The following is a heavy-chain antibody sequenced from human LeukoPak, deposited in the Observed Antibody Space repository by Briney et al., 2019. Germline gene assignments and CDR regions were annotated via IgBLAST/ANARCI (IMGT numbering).Heavy chain of an antibody. J-gene: IGHJ3*02. Sequence: PGGSLRLSCAASGFTFSSYSMNWVRQAPGKGLEWVSSISSSSSYIYYADSVKGRFTISRDNAKNSLYLQMNSLRAEDTAVYYCARDIAVAYDAFDIWGQGTMVTVSS. CDR3: ARDIAVAYDAFDI. D-gene: IGHD6-19*01. CDR2: ISSSSSYI. V-gene: IGHV3-21*01. CDR1: GFTFSSYS.